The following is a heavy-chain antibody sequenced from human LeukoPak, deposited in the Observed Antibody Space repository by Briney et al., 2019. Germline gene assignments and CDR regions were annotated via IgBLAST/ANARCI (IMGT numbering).Heavy chain of an antibody. V-gene: IGHV3-7*01. CDR2: INQDGSDK. CDR1: GFTFSSYW. D-gene: IGHD1-1*01. Sequence: PGGSLRLSCAASGFTFSSYWMTWVRQAPGKGLEWVANINQDGSDKYYVDSVRGRFTISRDNAKNSLFLQMNSLRAEDMAVYYCARGVPTGIDYFDYWGQGTLDTVSS. CDR3: ARGVPTGIDYFDY. J-gene: IGHJ4*02.